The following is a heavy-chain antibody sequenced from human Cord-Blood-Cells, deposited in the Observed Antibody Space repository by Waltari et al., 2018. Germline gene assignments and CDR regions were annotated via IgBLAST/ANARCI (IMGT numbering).Heavy chain of an antibody. Sequence: QLQLQESGPGLVKPSETLSLTCTVSGGSISSSSYYWGWIRQPPGKGLAWIGSIYYSGSTYYNPSLKSRVTISVDTSKNQFSLKLSSVTAADTAVYYCASVRFLEWLLYYWGQGTLVTVSS. CDR3: ASVRFLEWLLYY. J-gene: IGHJ4*02. CDR2: IYYSGST. CDR1: GGSISSSSYY. V-gene: IGHV4-39*01. D-gene: IGHD3-3*01.